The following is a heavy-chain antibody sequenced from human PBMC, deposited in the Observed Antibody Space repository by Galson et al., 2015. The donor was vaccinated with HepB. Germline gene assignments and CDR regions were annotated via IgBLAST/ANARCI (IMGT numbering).Heavy chain of an antibody. CDR3: ARGGYSGYDYALDY. CDR2: IWYDGSNK. D-gene: IGHD5-12*01. Sequence: SLRLSCAASGFTFSSYGMHWVRQAPGKGLEWVAVIWYDGSNKYYADSVKGRFTISRDNSKNTLYLQMNSLRAEDTAVYYCARGGYSGYDYALDYWGQGTLVTVSS. V-gene: IGHV3-33*08. CDR1: GFTFSSYG. J-gene: IGHJ4*02.